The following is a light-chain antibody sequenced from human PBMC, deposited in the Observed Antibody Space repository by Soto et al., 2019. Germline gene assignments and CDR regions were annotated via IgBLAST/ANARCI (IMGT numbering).Light chain of an antibody. Sequence: DIQITHSPSTQFSAFVATLTDTCRASRGIDRWLAWYQQKPGKDPRLLISDASTLESGVTSRFSGSGSGTDFTLTISNLQPEDFAGYYCQQTYSSPITFGQGTRLENK. J-gene: IGKJ5*01. CDR1: RGIDRW. V-gene: IGKV1-12*01. CDR3: QQTYSSPIT. CDR2: DAS.